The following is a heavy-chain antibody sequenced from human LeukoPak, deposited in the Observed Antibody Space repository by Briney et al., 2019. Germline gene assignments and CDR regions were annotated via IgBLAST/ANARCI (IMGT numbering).Heavy chain of an antibody. Sequence: SETLSLTXTVSGGSISSGSYYWSWIRQPAGKGLEWIGRIYTSGSTNYNPSLKSRVTISVDTSKNQFSLKLSSVTATDTAVYYCAREAEWELLSSFDIWGQGTMVTVSS. CDR3: AREAEWELLSSFDI. J-gene: IGHJ3*02. CDR1: GGSISSGSYY. V-gene: IGHV4-61*02. D-gene: IGHD1-26*01. CDR2: IYTSGST.